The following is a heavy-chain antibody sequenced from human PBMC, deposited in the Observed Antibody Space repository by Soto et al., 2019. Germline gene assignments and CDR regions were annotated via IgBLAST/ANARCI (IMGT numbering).Heavy chain of an antibody. CDR1: GYTFTSYG. V-gene: IGHV1-18*01. D-gene: IGHD6-13*01. CDR3: ARVRSWYETDAFDI. CDR2: ISAYNGNT. Sequence: QVQLVQSGAEVKKPGASVKVSCKASGYTFTSYGISWVRQAPGQGLEWMGWISAYNGNTNYAQKLQGRVTXXTXTXXSTAYMELRSLRSDATAVYYCARVRSWYETDAFDIWGQGTMVTVSS. J-gene: IGHJ3*02.